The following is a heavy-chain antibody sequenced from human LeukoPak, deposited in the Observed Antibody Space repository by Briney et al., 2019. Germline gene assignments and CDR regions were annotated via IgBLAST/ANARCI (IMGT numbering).Heavy chain of an antibody. V-gene: IGHV3-48*04. D-gene: IGHD1-26*01. CDR1: GFTFSSYS. CDR2: ISSSSSTI. J-gene: IGHJ4*02. CDR3: AREVGASEFDY. Sequence: PGGSLRLSCAASGFTFSSYSMNWVRQAPGKGLEWVSYISSSSSTIYYADSVKGRLTISRDNAKNSLYLQMNSLRAEDTAVYYCAREVGASEFDYWGQGTLVTVSS.